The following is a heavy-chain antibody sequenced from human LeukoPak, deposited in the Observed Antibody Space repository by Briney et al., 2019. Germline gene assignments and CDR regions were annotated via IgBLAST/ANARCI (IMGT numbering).Heavy chain of an antibody. Sequence: GGSLRLSCAASGFTFSSYAMSWVRQAPGKGLEWVSAISGSGGSTYYADSVKGRFTISRDNSKNTLYLQMNSLRAEDTAVYYCAKDVWSGYYGAYFDYWGQGTLVTVSS. J-gene: IGHJ4*02. CDR2: ISGSGGST. D-gene: IGHD3-3*01. V-gene: IGHV3-23*01. CDR1: GFTFSSYA. CDR3: AKDVWSGYYGAYFDY.